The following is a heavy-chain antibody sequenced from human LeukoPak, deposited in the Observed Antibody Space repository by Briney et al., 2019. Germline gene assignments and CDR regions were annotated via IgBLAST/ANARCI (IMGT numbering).Heavy chain of an antibody. J-gene: IGHJ1*01. Sequence: GGSLRLSCAASGFTFSSYSMNWVRQAPGKGLEWVSSISSSSSYIYYADSVKGRFTISRDNAKNSLYLQMNSLRAEDTAVYYCARPLYDSSGFRYFQHWGQGTLVTVSS. CDR2: ISSSSSYI. V-gene: IGHV3-21*01. CDR3: ARPLYDSSGFRYFQH. CDR1: GFTFSSYS. D-gene: IGHD3-22*01.